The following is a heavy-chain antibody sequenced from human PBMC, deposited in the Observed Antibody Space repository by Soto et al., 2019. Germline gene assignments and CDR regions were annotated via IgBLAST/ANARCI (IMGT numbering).Heavy chain of an antibody. V-gene: IGHV1-69*01. D-gene: IGHD1-20*01. J-gene: IGHJ5*02. CDR3: ARVRAGITGTTGWFDP. CDR2: IIPIFGQA. Sequence: QVQLVQSGAGGKNPGSSLKFSCKPPEGTFTSYPISGWRQAPDQGLGGMGGIIPIFGQANYAQKFQGRVTITADESTSTAYMELSSLRSEDTAVYYCARVRAGITGTTGWFDPWGQGTLVTVSS. CDR1: EGTFTSYP.